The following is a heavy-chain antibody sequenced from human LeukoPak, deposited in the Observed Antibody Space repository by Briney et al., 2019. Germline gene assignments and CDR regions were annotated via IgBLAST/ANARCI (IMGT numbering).Heavy chain of an antibody. CDR3: AKRRYCTSTSCHDFDY. D-gene: IGHD2-2*01. J-gene: IGHJ4*02. Sequence: GGSLRLSCAASGFTFRSYAMSWVRQAPGKGLEWVSAISADGDSTYYADSVKGRFTISRDNSKNTLYLQMNGLRPGDTAVYYCAKRRYCTSTSCHDFDYWGQGTLVTVSS. V-gene: IGHV3-23*01. CDR1: GFTFRSYA. CDR2: ISADGDST.